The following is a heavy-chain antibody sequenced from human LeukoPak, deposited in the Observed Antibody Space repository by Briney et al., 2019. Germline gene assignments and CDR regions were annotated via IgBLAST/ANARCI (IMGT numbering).Heavy chain of an antibody. V-gene: IGHV3-23*01. CDR2: ISGCGGST. J-gene: IGHJ6*04. D-gene: IGHD6-19*01. CDR1: GFTFSSYA. CDR3: AKGPSSGWWDYYYGMDV. Sequence: GGSLRLSCAASGFTFSSYAMSWVRQAPGKGLEGVSAISGCGGSTYYADSVKGRFTISRDNSKNTLYLQMNSLRAEDTAVYYCAKGPSSGWWDYYYGMDVWGKGTTVTVSS.